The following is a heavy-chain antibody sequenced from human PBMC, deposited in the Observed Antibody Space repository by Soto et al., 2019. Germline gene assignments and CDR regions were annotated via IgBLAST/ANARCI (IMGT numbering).Heavy chain of an antibody. CDR2: IVVGSGNT. J-gene: IGHJ6*02. D-gene: IGHD3-22*01. CDR1: GFTFTSSA. V-gene: IGHV1-58*01. CDR3: AGQKGGRYYDSSGYYYYYYYYGMDV. Sequence: SVKVSCKASGFTFTSSAVQWVRQARGQRLEWIGWIVVGSGNTNYAQKFQERVTITRDMSTSTAYMELSSLRSEDTAVYYCAGQKGGRYYDSSGYYYYYYYYGMDVWGQGTTVTVAS.